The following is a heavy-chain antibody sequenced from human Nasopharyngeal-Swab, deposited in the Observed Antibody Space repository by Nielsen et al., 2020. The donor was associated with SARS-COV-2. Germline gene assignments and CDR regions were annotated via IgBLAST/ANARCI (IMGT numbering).Heavy chain of an antibody. D-gene: IGHD3-22*01. V-gene: IGHV4-34*01. J-gene: IGHJ6*04. CDR2: INHSGST. CDR3: ARGTVYYYDGSGYYYYYYYGMDV. Sequence: RQAPGKGLEWIGEINHSGSTNYNPSLKSRVTISVDTSKNQFSLKLSSVTAADTAVYYCARGTVYYYDGSGYYYYYYYGMDVWGKGTTVTVSS.